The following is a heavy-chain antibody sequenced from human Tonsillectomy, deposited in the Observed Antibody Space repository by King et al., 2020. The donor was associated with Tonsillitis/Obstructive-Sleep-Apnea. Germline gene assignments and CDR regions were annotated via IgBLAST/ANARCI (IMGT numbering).Heavy chain of an antibody. CDR2: IYYSGGT. Sequence: MQLQESGPGLVKPSETLSLTCTVSGGSISSYYWSWIRQPPGKGLEWIGYIYYSGGTNYNPSLKSRVTISVDTSKNQFSLILSSVTAADTAVYYCARDMVLEAGGDAFDIWGQGTMVTVSS. D-gene: IGHD2-8*01. CDR1: GGSISSYY. V-gene: IGHV4-59*01. CDR3: ARDMVLEAGGDAFDI. J-gene: IGHJ3*02.